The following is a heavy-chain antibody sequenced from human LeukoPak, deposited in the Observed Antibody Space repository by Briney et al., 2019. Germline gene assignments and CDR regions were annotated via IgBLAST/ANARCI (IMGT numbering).Heavy chain of an antibody. V-gene: IGHV3-53*01. D-gene: IGHD4-17*01. CDR1: GLTVSDNY. CDR3: ARVLWSGDYPRFDY. J-gene: IGHJ4*02. CDR2: IYSDGTT. Sequence: GSLRLSWAASGLTVSDNYMNWVRQAPGKGLEWVSIIYSDGTTYYADSVKGRFTISRDNSKNTLNLQMNSLRAEDTAVYYCARVLWSGDYPRFDYWGQGTLVTVSS.